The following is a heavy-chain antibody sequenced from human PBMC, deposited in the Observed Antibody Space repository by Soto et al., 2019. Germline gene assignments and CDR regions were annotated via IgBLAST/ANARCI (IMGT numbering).Heavy chain of an antibody. Sequence: QVQLVESVGGVVQPGRSLSLSCAASGFTFSDYPMHWVSQAPGKGLEWVAVISYDGRVKYYVDSVKGRFTISRDDSKNTLYLQMNSLRVDDTAVYYCARDFIVGAPDYFDYWGQGTLVTVSS. CDR2: ISYDGRVK. J-gene: IGHJ4*02. V-gene: IGHV3-30*04. CDR1: GFTFSDYP. CDR3: ARDFIVGAPDYFDY. D-gene: IGHD1-26*01.